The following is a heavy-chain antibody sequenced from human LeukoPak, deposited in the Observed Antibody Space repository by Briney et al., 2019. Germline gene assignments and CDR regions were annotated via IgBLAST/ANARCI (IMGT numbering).Heavy chain of an antibody. D-gene: IGHD3-3*01. Sequence: GASVKVSCKASGYTFTSYYMHWVRQAPGQGLEWMGIINPSGGSTSYAQKFQGRVTMTRDTSTSTVYMELSSLRSEDTAVYYCARDRRLRFLEWSSIGYFQHWGQGTLVTVSS. J-gene: IGHJ1*01. CDR1: GYTFTSYY. CDR3: ARDRRLRFLEWSSIGYFQH. V-gene: IGHV1-46*01. CDR2: INPSGGST.